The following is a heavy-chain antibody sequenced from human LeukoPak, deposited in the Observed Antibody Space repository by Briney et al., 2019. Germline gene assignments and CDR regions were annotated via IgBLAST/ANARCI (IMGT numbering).Heavy chain of an antibody. Sequence: GGSLRLSCAASGFTFSTYNMNWVRQAPGKGLEWVSSISSSSDTIYYADSVKGRFTISRDNAKNSLNLQMSSLRAEDTAVYYCARDKLYSGSSYDFDFWGQGTLVTVSS. CDR1: GFTFSTYN. V-gene: IGHV3-48*01. CDR2: ISSSSDTI. D-gene: IGHD1-26*01. CDR3: ARDKLYSGSSYDFDF. J-gene: IGHJ4*02.